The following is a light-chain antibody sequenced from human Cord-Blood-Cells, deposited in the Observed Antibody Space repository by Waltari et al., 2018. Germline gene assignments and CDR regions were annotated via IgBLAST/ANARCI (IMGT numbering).Light chain of an antibody. CDR1: QSVSSSY. V-gene: IGKV3-20*01. CDR3: QQYGSSPP. CDR2: GAS. Sequence: EIVLTQSPGTLSLSPGARATLSCRASQSVSSSYLAWYQQKPGQAPRLLIYGASSRATGIPDRFSGSGSGTDFTLTISRLEPEDFAVYYCQQYGSSPPFGGGTKVEIK. J-gene: IGKJ4*01.